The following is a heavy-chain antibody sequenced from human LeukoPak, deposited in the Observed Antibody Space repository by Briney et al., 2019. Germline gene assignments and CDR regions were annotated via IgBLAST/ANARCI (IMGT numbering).Heavy chain of an antibody. J-gene: IGHJ4*02. CDR1: GFIVSSNY. V-gene: IGHV3-53*01. CDR3: ARDGSYLDY. CDR2: LYSGGST. Sequence: PGGSLRLSCAASGFIVSSNYMSWVRQAPGKGLEWVSILYSGGSTYYADSVKGRFTISRDNYKNTLYLQMNSLRAEDTAVYYCARDGSYLDYWGQGTLVTVSS.